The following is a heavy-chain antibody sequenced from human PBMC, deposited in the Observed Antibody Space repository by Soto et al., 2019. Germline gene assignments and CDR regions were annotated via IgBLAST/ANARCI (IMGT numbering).Heavy chain of an antibody. CDR1: GGTFSSYA. D-gene: IGHD1-7*01. Sequence: QVQLVQSGAEMKKPGSSVKVSCKASGGTFSSYAISWVRQAPGQGLEWMGGIIPIFGTANYAQKFQGRVTITADESTSTAYMELSSLRSEDTSVYYFAGPPELTRIYYYYGMDVWGQGTTVTVSS. CDR2: IIPIFGTA. CDR3: AGPPELTRIYYYYGMDV. J-gene: IGHJ6*02. V-gene: IGHV1-69*12.